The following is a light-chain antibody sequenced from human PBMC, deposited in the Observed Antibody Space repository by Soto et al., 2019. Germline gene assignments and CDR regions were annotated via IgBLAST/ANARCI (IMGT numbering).Light chain of an antibody. CDR1: QTIRSY. Sequence: DIQMTQSPSSLSASVGDRVTITCRASQTIRSYLNWYQKKPGKAPKLLIYAASTLQGGVQSSFRGSGSGTEFTLSITSLQPEDVATYYCQQSYSTPRYTFGQGTHLDIK. CDR3: QQSYSTPRYT. V-gene: IGKV1-39*01. CDR2: AAS. J-gene: IGKJ2*01.